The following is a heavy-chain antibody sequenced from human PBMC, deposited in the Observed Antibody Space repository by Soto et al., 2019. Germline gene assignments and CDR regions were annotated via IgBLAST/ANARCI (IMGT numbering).Heavy chain of an antibody. J-gene: IGHJ4*02. D-gene: IGHD1-26*01. CDR2: ISAYNGDT. CDR1: GYGFTSYG. Sequence: GASVKVSCKASGYGFTSYGISWVRQAPGQGLEWMGWISAYNGDTNYAQKLQGRVTMTTDTSTSTAYMELRSRTYDDTAVFYCTRDRNGGSYHRDFDYWGQGTMVTVSS. V-gene: IGHV1-18*01. CDR3: TRDRNGGSYHRDFDY.